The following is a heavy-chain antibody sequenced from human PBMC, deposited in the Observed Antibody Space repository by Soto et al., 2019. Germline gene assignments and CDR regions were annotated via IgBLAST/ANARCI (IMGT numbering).Heavy chain of an antibody. CDR3: ARLQWLLLVASDI. V-gene: IGHV3-7*05. Sequence: AGSLRLSCAAPGFTVSSYWMSWVRQAPGKGLEWVANIKQDGSGKYYVDSVKGRFTIARDNAKNSLYLQMNSLRSDDTAVYYCARLQWLLLVASDIWGQETMFTDCS. CDR2: IKQDGSGK. D-gene: IGHD6-19*01. J-gene: IGHJ3*02. CDR1: GFTVSSYW.